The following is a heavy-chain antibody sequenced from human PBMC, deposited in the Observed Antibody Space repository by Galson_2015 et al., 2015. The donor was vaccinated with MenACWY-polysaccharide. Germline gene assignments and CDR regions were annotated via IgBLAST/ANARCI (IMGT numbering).Heavy chain of an antibody. D-gene: IGHD6-13*01. CDR2: INGDGSST. CDR1: GFTFSGSA. CDR3: ARGGNNSTWYTWFDP. V-gene: IGHV3-74*01. Sequence: SLRLSCATSGFTFSGSAIHWVRQPPGKGLVWASRINGDGSSTRYADSVKGRFTISRDNAKNTLYLQMNSLRAEDTAVYFCARGGNNSTWYTWFDPWGQGTLVTVSS. J-gene: IGHJ5*02.